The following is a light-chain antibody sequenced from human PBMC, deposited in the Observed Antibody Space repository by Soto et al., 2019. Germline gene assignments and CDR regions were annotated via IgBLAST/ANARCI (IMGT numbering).Light chain of an antibody. CDR1: QGISSY. V-gene: IGKV1-9*01. J-gene: IGKJ4*01. Sequence: DIQLTQSPSFLSASVGDRVTITCRASQGISSYLAWYQQKPWKAPKLLIYAASPLQSGVPSRVSGSGSGPEFTLTLSSLQPEVLANYYGQQFNRYPALTFGGGTKVDIK. CDR3: QQFNRYPALT. CDR2: AAS.